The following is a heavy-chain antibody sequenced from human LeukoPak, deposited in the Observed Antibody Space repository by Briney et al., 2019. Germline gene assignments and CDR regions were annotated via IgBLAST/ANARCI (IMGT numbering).Heavy chain of an antibody. D-gene: IGHD2-21*02. CDR1: GFTFSSYS. V-gene: IGHV3-21*01. CDR2: ISSSSSYI. J-gene: IGHJ3*02. CDR3: ARAAVVVTANDAFDI. Sequence: GGSLRLSCAASGFTFSSYSMNWVRQAPGKGLEWVSSISSSSSYIYYADSVKGRFTISRDNAKNSLYLQMNSLRAEDTAVYYCARAAVVVTANDAFDIWGQGTMVTVPS.